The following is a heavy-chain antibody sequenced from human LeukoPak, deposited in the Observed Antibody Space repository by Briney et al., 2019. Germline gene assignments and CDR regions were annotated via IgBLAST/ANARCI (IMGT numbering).Heavy chain of an antibody. D-gene: IGHD6-13*01. CDR1: GGSISSSNW. J-gene: IGHJ4*02. CDR3: ARVTGYMTEDYFDY. Sequence: NPSETLSLTCAVSGGSISSSNWWSWVRQPPGKGLEWIGEIYHSGSTNYNPSLKSRVTISVDTSKNQFSLRLSSVTAADTAVYYCARVTGYMTEDYFDYWGQGTLITVSS. V-gene: IGHV4-4*02. CDR2: IYHSGST.